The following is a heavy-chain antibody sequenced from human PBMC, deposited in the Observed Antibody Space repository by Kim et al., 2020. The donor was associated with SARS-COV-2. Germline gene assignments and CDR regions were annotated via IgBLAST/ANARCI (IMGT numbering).Heavy chain of an antibody. V-gene: IGHV3-23*01. D-gene: IGHD4-17*01. J-gene: IGHJ2*01. CDR3: AKDLDGDRRVECFDL. CDR2: ISNSGSAT. CDR1: GFTFSRYA. Sequence: GGSLRLSCAASGFTFSRYAMNWVRQAPGKGLEWVSSISNSGSATYFADSVKGRFTISRDNSESTLYLQMNSLRGEDSATYYCAKDLDGDRRVECFDLWGR.